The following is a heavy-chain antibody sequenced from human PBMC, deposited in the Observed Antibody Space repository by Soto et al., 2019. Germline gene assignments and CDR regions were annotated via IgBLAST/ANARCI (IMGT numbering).Heavy chain of an antibody. D-gene: IGHD3-9*01. V-gene: IGHV3-21*01. CDR2: ISSSSSYI. CDR3: ARYYLPDILTRHFIHDY. J-gene: IGHJ4*02. Sequence: PGGSLRLSCAASGFTFSSYSMNWVRRAPGKGLEWVSSISSSSSYIYYADSVKGRFTISRDNAKNSLYLQMNSLRAEDTAVYYCARYYLPDILTRHFIHDYWGQGTLVTVSS. CDR1: GFTFSSYS.